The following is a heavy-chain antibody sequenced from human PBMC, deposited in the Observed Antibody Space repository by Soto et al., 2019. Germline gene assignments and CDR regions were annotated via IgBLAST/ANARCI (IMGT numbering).Heavy chain of an antibody. CDR3: ERDYTFDFDI. D-gene: IGHD3-16*01. V-gene: IGHV4-31*03. Sequence: QVQLQESGPGLVKPSQTLSLTCTVSGGSVNSGGHYWSWIRQHPGKGLEWIGHIYYIGGSYYNPSLKSRVTISMGTSKNQFSLNLSSVNAADTAVYYCERDYTFDFDICGQGTMVTVSS. CDR1: GGSVNSGGHY. J-gene: IGHJ3*02. CDR2: IYYIGGS.